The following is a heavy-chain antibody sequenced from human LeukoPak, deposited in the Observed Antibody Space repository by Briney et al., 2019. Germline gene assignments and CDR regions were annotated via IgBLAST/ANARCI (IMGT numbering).Heavy chain of an antibody. CDR3: ARSEINDYNRY. V-gene: IGHV3-7*01. CDR2: IKQDGSEK. D-gene: IGHD3-16*01. CDR1: GFTFSIYW. J-gene: IGHJ4*02. Sequence: AGGSLRLSCAASGFTFSIYWMTWVRQAPGKGLEWVANIKQDGSEKYYVDSVKGRFTISRDNARNSLYFQMNSLRPEDTAVYYCARSEINDYNRYWGQGILVTVSS.